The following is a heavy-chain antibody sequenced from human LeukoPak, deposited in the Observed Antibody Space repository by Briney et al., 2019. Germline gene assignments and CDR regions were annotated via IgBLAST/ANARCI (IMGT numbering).Heavy chain of an antibody. V-gene: IGHV3-23*01. D-gene: IGHD1-7*01. J-gene: IGHJ4*02. Sequence: PGGSLRLSCAASGFTFSNYAMSWVRQAPGKGLEWVSVINGSGGDTYYSDSVKGRFTISRDNSKNTLYLQMSSLRAEDTALYYCARDRVAGTSPKIDYWGQGTLVTVSS. CDR2: INGSGGDT. CDR1: GFTFSNYA. CDR3: ARDRVAGTSPKIDY.